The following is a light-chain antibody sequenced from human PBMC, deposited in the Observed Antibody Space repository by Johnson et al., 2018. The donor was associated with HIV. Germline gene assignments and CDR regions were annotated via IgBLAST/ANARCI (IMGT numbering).Light chain of an antibody. CDR1: SSNVGSSF. CDR2: DNN. Sequence: QAVLTQPPSVSAAPGQTVTISCSGSSSNVGSSFVSWYRQVPGTAPKLLIYDNNKRPSGIPDRFSGSKSGTSATLGITGLQTGDEADYYCGTWDSSLRGVFGTGTKVTVL. CDR3: GTWDSSLRGV. J-gene: IGLJ1*01. V-gene: IGLV1-51*01.